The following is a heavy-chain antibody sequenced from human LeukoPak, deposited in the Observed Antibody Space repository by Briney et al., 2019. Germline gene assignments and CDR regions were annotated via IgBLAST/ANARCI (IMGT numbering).Heavy chain of an antibody. D-gene: IGHD3-3*01. CDR2: INPSGGST. CDR3: ARDVPYYDFWSGYFGSNGGYGMDV. V-gene: IGHV1-46*01. J-gene: IGHJ6*02. Sequence: ASVKVSCKASGYTFTSYYMHWVRQAPGQGLEWMGIINPSGGSTSYAQKFQGRVTMTRDTSTSTVHMELSSLRSEDTAVYYCARDVPYYDFWSGYFGSNGGYGMDVWGQGTTVTVSS. CDR1: GYTFTSYY.